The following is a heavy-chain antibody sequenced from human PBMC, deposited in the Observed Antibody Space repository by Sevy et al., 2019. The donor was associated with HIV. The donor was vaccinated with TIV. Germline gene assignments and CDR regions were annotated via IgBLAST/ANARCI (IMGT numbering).Heavy chain of an antibody. CDR1: GFTFSSYD. Sequence: GSLRLSCAASGFTFSSYDMHWVRQATGKGLEWVSAIGTAGDPYYPGSVKGRFTISRENAKNSLYLQMNSLRAGDTAVYYCARWSGAAGTQWFDPWGQGTLVTVSS. CDR2: IGTAGDP. J-gene: IGHJ5*02. V-gene: IGHV3-13*05. CDR3: ARWSGAAGTQWFDP. D-gene: IGHD6-13*01.